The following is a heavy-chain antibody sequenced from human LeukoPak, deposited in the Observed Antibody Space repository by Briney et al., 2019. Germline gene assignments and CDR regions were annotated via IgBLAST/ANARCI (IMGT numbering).Heavy chain of an antibody. CDR2: IIPIFGTA. V-gene: IGHV1-69*06. CDR3: ARVVGYDSSGYPDY. D-gene: IGHD3-22*01. CDR1: GGTFSSYA. J-gene: IGHJ4*02. Sequence: SVKVSCKASGGTFSSYAISWVRQAPGQGLEWTGGIIPIFGTANYAQKFQGRVTITADKSTSTAYMELSSLRSEDTAVYYCARVVGYDSSGYPDYWGQGTLVTVSS.